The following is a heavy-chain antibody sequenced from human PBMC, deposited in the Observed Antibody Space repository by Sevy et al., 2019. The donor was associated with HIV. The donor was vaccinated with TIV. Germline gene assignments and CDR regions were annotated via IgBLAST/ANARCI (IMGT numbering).Heavy chain of an antibody. Sequence: GGSLRLSCTASEFTFSNYAMTWVRQAPGRGLEWVSGISGSGDATYYADSVKGRFTISRDNSKNTLYLRMNSLRAEDTALYYCAKRSGYDVHFNGMDVWGQGTTVTVSS. J-gene: IGHJ6*02. D-gene: IGHD5-12*01. CDR3: AKRSGYDVHFNGMDV. CDR2: ISGSGDAT. CDR1: EFTFSNYA. V-gene: IGHV3-23*01.